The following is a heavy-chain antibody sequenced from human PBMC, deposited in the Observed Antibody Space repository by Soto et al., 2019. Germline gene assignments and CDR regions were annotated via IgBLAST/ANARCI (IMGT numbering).Heavy chain of an antibody. CDR2: ISYDGSNK. CDR1: GFTFSSYA. Sequence: PGGSLRLSCAASGFTFSSYAMHWVRQAPGKGLEWVAVISYDGSNKYYADSVKGRFTISRDNSKNTLYLQMSSLRAEDTAVYYCARDVRERHRGYSYGYGYYYYGMDVWGQGTTVTVSS. V-gene: IGHV3-30-3*01. J-gene: IGHJ6*02. CDR3: ARDVRERHRGYSYGYGYYYYGMDV. D-gene: IGHD5-18*01.